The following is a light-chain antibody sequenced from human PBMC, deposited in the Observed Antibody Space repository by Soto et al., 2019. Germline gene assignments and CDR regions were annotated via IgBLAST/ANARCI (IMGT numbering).Light chain of an antibody. J-gene: IGLJ3*02. CDR1: SSDVGSYNL. V-gene: IGLV2-23*01. CDR3: CSYAGRTTWV. Sequence: QSALTQPASVSGSPGQSITISCTGSSSDVGSYNLVSWYQQNQGKAPKLMIYEGNKRPSGVSNRFSGSKSDNTASLTISGLQAEDEADYYCCSYAGRTTWVFGGGTKLTVL. CDR2: EGN.